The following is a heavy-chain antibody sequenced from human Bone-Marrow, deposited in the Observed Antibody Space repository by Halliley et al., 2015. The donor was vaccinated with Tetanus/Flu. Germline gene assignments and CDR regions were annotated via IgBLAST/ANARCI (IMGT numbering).Heavy chain of an antibody. CDR2: KSISSSKI. Sequence: VSYKSISSSKIQYADSVKGRFTISRDNAKNSVDLQMNSLRDEDTAVYYCVRDRSLGRTWYFHLDSWGQGTLVTVSS. J-gene: IGHJ4*02. V-gene: IGHV3-48*02. D-gene: IGHD6-13*01. CDR3: VRDRSLGRTWYFHLDS.